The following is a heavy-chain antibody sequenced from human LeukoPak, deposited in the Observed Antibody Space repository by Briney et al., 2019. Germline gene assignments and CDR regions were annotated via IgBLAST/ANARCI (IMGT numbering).Heavy chain of an antibody. D-gene: IGHD1-26*01. Sequence: PGGSLRLSCAASGLSFSSFAMSWVRQGPARGLEWVSSIRGNGETFYADSVKGRFTISRDNSKSTLILQMNSLRVEDTALYYCTKRVKYGGTWDHFADWGQGTLVTVSS. CDR1: GLSFSSFA. V-gene: IGHV3-23*01. CDR3: TKRVKYGGTWDHFAD. J-gene: IGHJ4*02. CDR2: IRGNGET.